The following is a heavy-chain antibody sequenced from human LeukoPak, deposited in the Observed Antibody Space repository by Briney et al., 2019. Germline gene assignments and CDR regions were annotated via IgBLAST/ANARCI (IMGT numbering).Heavy chain of an antibody. V-gene: IGHV4-59*01. D-gene: IGHD4-17*01. CDR1: GGSIRSYY. CDR2: IYYSGST. CDR3: ARTGSTVTMLYPFDH. J-gene: IGHJ4*02. Sequence: SETLSLTCTVSGGSIRSYYWSWLRQPPGKGLEWIGYIYYSGSTNYNPSLKSRVSISVDTSKNQFSLKLSSVTAADAAVYYCARTGSTVTMLYPFDHWGQGTLVTVSS.